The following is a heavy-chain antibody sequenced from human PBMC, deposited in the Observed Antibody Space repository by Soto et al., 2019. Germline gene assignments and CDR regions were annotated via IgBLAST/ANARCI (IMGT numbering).Heavy chain of an antibody. J-gene: IGHJ5*02. D-gene: IGHD3-22*01. CDR1: GFTLSSYS. Sequence: GGALRLSCAASGFTLSSYSMHWVRPAPGKGVGGVAVISYDGSNKYYADSVKGRFTISRDNSKSTLYLQMNSLRAEDTAVYYCASVPNNYYDSSGYYYESWFDPWGQGTLVTVSS. CDR2: ISYDGSNK. V-gene: IGHV3-30-3*01. CDR3: ASVPNNYYDSSGYYYESWFDP.